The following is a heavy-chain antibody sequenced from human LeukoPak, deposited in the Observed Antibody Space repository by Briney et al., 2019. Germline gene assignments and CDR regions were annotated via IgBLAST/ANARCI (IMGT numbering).Heavy chain of an antibody. CDR3: ARDGEYYYDSSGSPSSDY. D-gene: IGHD3-22*01. V-gene: IGHV1-8*01. Sequence: ASVKVSCKASGYTFTSYDINWVRQATGQGLEWMGWMNPNSGNIGYAQKFQGRVTMTRNTSISTAYMELSSLRSEDTAVYYCARDGEYYYDSSGSPSSDYWGQGTLVTVSS. CDR1: GYTFTSYD. CDR2: MNPNSGNI. J-gene: IGHJ4*02.